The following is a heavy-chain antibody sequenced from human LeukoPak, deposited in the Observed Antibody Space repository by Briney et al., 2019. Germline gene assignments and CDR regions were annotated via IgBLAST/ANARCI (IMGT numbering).Heavy chain of an antibody. CDR3: AKILSGTYSFDL. CDR1: GSTFSTYP. CDR2: ISGNSVTI. Sequence: NPGESLRLSCTASGSTFSTYPMTWVRQAPGQGLEWVSAISGNSVTIYYADSVKGRFTISRDNSKNTRYLQMYSLRAEDTAVYYCAKILSGTYSFDLWGQGTLVTVSS. V-gene: IGHV3-23*01. J-gene: IGHJ4*02. D-gene: IGHD1-26*01.